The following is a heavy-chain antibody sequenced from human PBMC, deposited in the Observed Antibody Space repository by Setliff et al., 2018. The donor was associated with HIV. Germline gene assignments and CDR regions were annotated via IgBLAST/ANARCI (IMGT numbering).Heavy chain of an antibody. V-gene: IGHV3-30*07. J-gene: IGHJ4*02. Sequence: SLRLSCAASGFIFSSYAMHWVRQAPGKGLEWVAVMSYDGNNKYYADSVKGRFTISRDNAKNSLYLQMNSLRAEDTAVYYCARSRAAGFDYWGQGTLVTVSS. D-gene: IGHD6-13*01. CDR3: ARSRAAGFDY. CDR2: MSYDGNNK. CDR1: GFIFSSYA.